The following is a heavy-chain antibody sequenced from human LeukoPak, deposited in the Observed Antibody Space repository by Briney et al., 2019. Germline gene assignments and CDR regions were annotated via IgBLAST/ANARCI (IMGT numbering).Heavy chain of an antibody. CDR3: ARGQDGGNYTPFDY. D-gene: IGHD4-23*01. V-gene: IGHV4-59*01. Sequence: QESGPGLVKPSETLSLTCTVSGGSISSYYWSWIRQPPGKRLEWIGYIYYSGSTNYNPSLKSRVTMAVDTSKKQFSLKLSSVTAADTAVYYCARGQDGGNYTPFDYWGQGTLVTVSS. CDR1: GGSISSYY. CDR2: IYYSGST. J-gene: IGHJ4*02.